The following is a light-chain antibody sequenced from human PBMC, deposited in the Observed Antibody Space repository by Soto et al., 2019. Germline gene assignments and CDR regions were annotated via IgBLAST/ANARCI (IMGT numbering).Light chain of an antibody. J-gene: IGKJ1*01. CDR3: LQYHNLWA. CDR1: QNIYYN. CDR2: RAS. Sequence: ILMTQSPATVSVSPGESATLSCRASQNIYYNVAWYQQRPGQAPRLLISRASTRAPGVPAKFSGSGSGTEFTLTISSQQPEDFTVYSCLQYHNLWAFGQGTKVEI. V-gene: IGKV3-15*01.